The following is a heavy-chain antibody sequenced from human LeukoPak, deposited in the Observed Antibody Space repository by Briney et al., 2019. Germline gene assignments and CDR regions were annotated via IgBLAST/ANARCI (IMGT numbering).Heavy chain of an antibody. CDR3: ARLSISRQLVRYGMDV. CDR1: GYSFTSYW. D-gene: IGHD6-13*01. V-gene: IGHV5-10-1*01. Sequence: GESLKISCKGSGYSFTSYWISWVRQMPGKGLEWMGRIDPSDSYTNYSPSFQGHDTISADKSISTAYLQWSSLKASDTAMYYCARLSISRQLVRYGMDVWGKGTTVTVSS. J-gene: IGHJ6*04. CDR2: IDPSDSYT.